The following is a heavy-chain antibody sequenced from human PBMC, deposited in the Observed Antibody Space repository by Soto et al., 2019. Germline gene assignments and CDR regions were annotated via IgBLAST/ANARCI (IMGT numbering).Heavy chain of an antibody. V-gene: IGHV3-30-3*01. J-gene: IGHJ4*02. CDR3: ARHKRDLRFLEWSYYFDS. CDR2: ISYDGSNK. D-gene: IGHD3-3*01. CDR1: GFTFSSYA. Sequence: GGSLRLSCAASGFTFSSYAMHWVRQAPGKGLEWVAVISYDGSNKYYADSVKGRFTISRDNSKNTLYLQMNSLRAEDTAVYYCARHKRDLRFLEWSYYFDSWGQGTLVTVSS.